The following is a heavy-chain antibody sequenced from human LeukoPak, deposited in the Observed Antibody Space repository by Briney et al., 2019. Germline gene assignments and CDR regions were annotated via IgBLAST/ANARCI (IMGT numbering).Heavy chain of an antibody. CDR3: TRVGYIDY. J-gene: IGHJ4*02. Sequence: GGSLRLSCVASGFPFSSYWMTWVRQAPGKGLEWVANIKQDGSKKSYVDSVKGRFTISRDNAKNSLYLQVNSLRAEDTAIYYCTRVGYIDYWGQGTLVTVSS. V-gene: IGHV3-7*04. CDR2: IKQDGSKK. CDR1: GFPFSSYW.